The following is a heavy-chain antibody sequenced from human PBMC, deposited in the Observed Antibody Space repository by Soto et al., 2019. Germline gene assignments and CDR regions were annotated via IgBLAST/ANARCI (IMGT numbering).Heavy chain of an antibody. J-gene: IGHJ4*02. V-gene: IGHV3-23*01. CDR1: GFTFSNYA. CDR3: AKDQGSSWYEIGY. Sequence: EVQLLESGGGLVQPGGSLRLSCAASGFTFSNYAVTWVRQAPGKGLEWVSTISGSGGSTYYADSVKGRFTISRDNSKNPLYRQMNSLRAEDTAVYYCAKDQGSSWYEIGYWGQGTLVTVSS. D-gene: IGHD6-13*01. CDR2: ISGSGGST.